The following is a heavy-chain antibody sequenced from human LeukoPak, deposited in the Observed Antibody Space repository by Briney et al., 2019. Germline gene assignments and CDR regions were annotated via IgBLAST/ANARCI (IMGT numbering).Heavy chain of an antibody. CDR3: AREYGDYF. CDR1: GFTFSSYA. V-gene: IGHV3-30-3*01. D-gene: IGHD4-17*01. Sequence: GRSLRLSCAASGFTFSSYAMHWVRQAPGKGLEWVAVISYDGSNKYYADSVKGRFTISRDNSKNTLYLQMNSLRAEDTAVYYCAREYGDYFWGQGTLVTVSS. CDR2: ISYDGSNK. J-gene: IGHJ4*02.